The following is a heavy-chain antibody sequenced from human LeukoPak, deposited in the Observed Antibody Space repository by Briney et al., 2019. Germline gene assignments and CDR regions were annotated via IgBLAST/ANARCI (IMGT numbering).Heavy chain of an antibody. CDR3: TRDFQSDDYGGNYC. CDR1: GFTFGDYA. D-gene: IGHD4-23*01. CDR2: IRSKAYGGTT. V-gene: IGHV3-49*04. J-gene: IGHJ4*02. Sequence: GGSLRLSCTASGFTFGDYAMSWVRQAPGKGLEWVGFIRSKAYGGTTEYAASVKGRFTISRDDSKSIAYLQMNSLKTEDTAVYYCTRDFQSDDYGGNYCWGQGTLVTVSS.